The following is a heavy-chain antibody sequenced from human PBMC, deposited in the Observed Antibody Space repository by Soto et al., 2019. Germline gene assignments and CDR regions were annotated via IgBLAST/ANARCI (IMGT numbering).Heavy chain of an antibody. Sequence: EVQLVESGGGLIQPGGSLRLSCAASGFTVSSNYMSWVRQAPGKGLEWVSVIYSGGSTYYADSVKGRFTISRDNSKNTLYLQMNSLRAEDTAVYYCARDPSAKDYYYYGMDVWGQGTTVTVSS. CDR1: GFTVSSNY. J-gene: IGHJ6*02. V-gene: IGHV3-53*01. CDR2: IYSGGST. CDR3: ARDPSAKDYYYYGMDV.